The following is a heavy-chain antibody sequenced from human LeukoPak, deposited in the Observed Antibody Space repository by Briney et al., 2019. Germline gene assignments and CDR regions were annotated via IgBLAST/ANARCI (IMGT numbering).Heavy chain of an antibody. D-gene: IGHD2-21*01. CDR3: ARTEDYSFDY. J-gene: IGHJ4*02. CDR2: IYYSGST. V-gene: IGHV4-59*12. CDR1: GGSIRGSY. Sequence: ESSETLSLTCTVSGGSIRGSYWSWIRQPPGKGLEWIGYIYYSGSTDYNPSLKSRVTISVDTSKNQFSLKLSSVTAADTAVYYCARTEDYSFDYWGQGTLVTVSS.